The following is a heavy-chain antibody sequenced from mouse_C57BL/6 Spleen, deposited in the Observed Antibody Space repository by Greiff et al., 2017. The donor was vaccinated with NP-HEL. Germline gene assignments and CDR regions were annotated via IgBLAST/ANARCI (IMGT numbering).Heavy chain of an antibody. CDR3: ARDGGNYYDYDSFAY. CDR2: INPSNGGT. Sequence: VQLQQSGTDLVKPGASVKLSCKASGYTFTSYWMHWVKQRPGQGPEWIGNINPSNGGTNYNEKFKSKATLTVDKSSSPAYMQLSILTSEDSAVCYCARDGGNYYDYDSFAYWGQGTLVTVAA. V-gene: IGHV1-53*01. D-gene: IGHD2-4*01. CDR1: GYTFTSYW. J-gene: IGHJ3*01.